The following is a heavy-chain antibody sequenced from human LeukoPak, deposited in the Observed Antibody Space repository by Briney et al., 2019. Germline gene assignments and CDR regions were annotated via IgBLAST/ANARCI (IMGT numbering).Heavy chain of an antibody. CDR3: ASTVGYSSGWYSSGAFDI. V-gene: IGHV1-2*02. CDR1: GYTFTDYY. Sequence: ASVKVSCKASGYTFTDYYTHWVRQAPGQGLEWMGWINPNSGGTNYAQKFQGRVTMTRDTSISTAYMELSRLRSDDTAVYYCASTVGYSSGWYSSGAFDIWGQGTMVTVSS. CDR2: INPNSGGT. J-gene: IGHJ3*02. D-gene: IGHD6-19*01.